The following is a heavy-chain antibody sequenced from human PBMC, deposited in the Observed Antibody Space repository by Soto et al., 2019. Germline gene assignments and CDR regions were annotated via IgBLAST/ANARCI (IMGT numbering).Heavy chain of an antibody. CDR3: ATDEYFGSEIYFYYYGMDV. CDR2: IYYNGST. J-gene: IGHJ6*02. D-gene: IGHD3-10*01. V-gene: IGHV4-31*03. CDR1: GGSISIGGYF. Sequence: QVQLQESGPGLVKPSQTLSLTCTVSGGSISIGGYFWSWIRQYPGKGLEWIGHIYYNGSTYYNPSLKSRVTISIDTSKNQFSLRLTSVTAADTAVYYCATDEYFGSEIYFYYYGMDVRGQGTTVTVSS.